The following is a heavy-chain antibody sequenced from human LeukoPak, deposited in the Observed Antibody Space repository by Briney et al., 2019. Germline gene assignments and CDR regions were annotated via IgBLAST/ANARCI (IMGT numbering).Heavy chain of an antibody. V-gene: IGHV3-21*04. J-gene: IGHJ4*02. CDR1: GFIFSTYN. D-gene: IGHD3-3*02. Sequence: GGSLRLSCAASGFIFSTYNMNWVRQAPGKGLEWVSSISPSHSYIYYADSVKGRFTMSRDNSKNSLFLQMNSLRAEDTALYYCARIGSAAFTDYWGQGTLVTVSS. CDR3: ARIGSAAFTDY. CDR2: ISPSHSYI.